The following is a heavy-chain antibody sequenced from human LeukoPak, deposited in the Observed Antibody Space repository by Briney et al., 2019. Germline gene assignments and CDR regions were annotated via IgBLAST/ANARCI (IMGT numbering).Heavy chain of an antibody. CDR1: GFTLSSYE. J-gene: IGHJ6*01. CDR2: ISSSGSTI. V-gene: IGHV3-48*03. Sequence: GGSLRLSCAPSGFTLSSYEMNWVRHAPGKGLEWVSYISSSGSTIYYADSVKGRFTISRDNAKNSLYLQMNSLRAEDTAVYYCAELGITMIGGVWGKGTTVTISS. D-gene: IGHD3-10*02. CDR3: AELGITMIGGV.